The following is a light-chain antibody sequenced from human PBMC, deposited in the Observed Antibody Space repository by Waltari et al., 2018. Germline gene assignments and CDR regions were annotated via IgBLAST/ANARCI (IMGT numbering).Light chain of an antibody. CDR3: QACDCSTAYV. CDR2: HDD. Sequence: SYELTQPASVSVFPGQTARITCSGDKLGNKYACWYQQKPGQSPVMVMYHDDNRPPGSPDRFSCSNSENTATLTISWTHAMDEADYYFQACDCSTAYVFGPGTKVTFL. CDR1: KLGNKY. V-gene: IGLV3-1*01. J-gene: IGLJ1*01.